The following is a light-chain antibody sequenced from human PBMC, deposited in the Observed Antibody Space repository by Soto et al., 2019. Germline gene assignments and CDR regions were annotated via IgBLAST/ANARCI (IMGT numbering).Light chain of an antibody. J-gene: IGLJ1*01. CDR2: DVS. CDR1: SSDVGGYNY. Sequence: QSALTQPASVSGSPGQSITISRTGTSSDVGGYNYVSWYQQHPGKAPKLMICDVSDRPSGISNRFSGSKSGNTASLTISGLQAEDEADYYCSSYTTSSTYVFGTGTKLTVL. V-gene: IGLV2-14*01. CDR3: SSYTTSSTYV.